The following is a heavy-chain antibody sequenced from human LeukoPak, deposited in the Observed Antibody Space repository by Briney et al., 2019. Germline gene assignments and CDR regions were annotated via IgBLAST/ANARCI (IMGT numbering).Heavy chain of an antibody. CDR2: FNPNSGGT. Sequence: ASVKVSCKASGYTFTGYYMHWVRQTPGQGLEWMGWFNPNSGGTNYAQKFQGRVTMTRDTSISTAYMELSRLRSDDTAVYYCARAYDSSGYVFDPWGRGTLVTVSS. CDR1: GYTFTGYY. J-gene: IGHJ5*02. D-gene: IGHD3-22*01. CDR3: ARAYDSSGYVFDP. V-gene: IGHV1-2*02.